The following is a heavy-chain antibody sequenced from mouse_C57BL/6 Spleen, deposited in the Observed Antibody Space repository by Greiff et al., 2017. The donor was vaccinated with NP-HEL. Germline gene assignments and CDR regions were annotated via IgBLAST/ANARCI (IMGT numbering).Heavy chain of an antibody. J-gene: IGHJ3*01. V-gene: IGHV1-53*01. Sequence: QVQLKQPGTELVKPGASVKLSCKASGYTFTSYWMHWVKQRPGQGLEWIGNINPSNGGTNYNEKFKSKATLTVDKSSSTAYMQLSSLTSEDSAVYYCAREGVITTVVATSPFAYWGQGTLVTVSA. CDR2: INPSNGGT. CDR3: AREGVITTVVATSPFAY. D-gene: IGHD1-1*01. CDR1: GYTFTSYW.